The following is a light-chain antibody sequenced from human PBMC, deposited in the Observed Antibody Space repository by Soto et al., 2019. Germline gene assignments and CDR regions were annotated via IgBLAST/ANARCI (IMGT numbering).Light chain of an antibody. Sequence: EIVMTQSPDTLSVSPGERATLSCRASQSVANSIAWYQQKPGQAPRLLIYGASTRATGVPARFSGSGSGTEFTLTISSLQSEDFAVYYCQQYNNWPPTFGQGTKVDIK. CDR1: QSVANS. J-gene: IGKJ1*01. V-gene: IGKV3-15*01. CDR2: GAS. CDR3: QQYNNWPPT.